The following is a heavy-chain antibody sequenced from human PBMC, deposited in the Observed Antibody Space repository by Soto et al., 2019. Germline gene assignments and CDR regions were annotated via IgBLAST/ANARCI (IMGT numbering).Heavy chain of an antibody. J-gene: IGHJ4*02. CDR1: GYSFTTSG. V-gene: IGHV1-18*01. D-gene: IGHD4-17*01. CDR2: ISTYNGNT. CDR3: ARRLYGDYDY. Sequence: QAQLVQSGAEVKEPGASVKVSCKASGYSFTTSGITWVRQAPGQGLEWMGWISTYNGNTNYAQKLQDRVTLTTETSTSRAYMELRSLRSDDTAVYYCARRLYGDYDYWGQGTLVTVSS.